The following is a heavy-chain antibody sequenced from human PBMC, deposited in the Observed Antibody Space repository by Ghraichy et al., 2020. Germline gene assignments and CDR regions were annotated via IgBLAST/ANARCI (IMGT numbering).Heavy chain of an antibody. J-gene: IGHJ4*02. CDR3: ARYLDYYSQYYFDY. Sequence: ASVKVSCKASGYTFTSYGISWVRQAPGQGLEWMGWISAYNGNTNYAQKLQGRVTMTTDTSTSTAYMELRSLRSDDTAVYYCARYLDYYSQYYFDYWGQGTLVTVSS. V-gene: IGHV1-18*01. D-gene: IGHD4-11*01. CDR2: ISAYNGNT. CDR1: GYTFTSYG.